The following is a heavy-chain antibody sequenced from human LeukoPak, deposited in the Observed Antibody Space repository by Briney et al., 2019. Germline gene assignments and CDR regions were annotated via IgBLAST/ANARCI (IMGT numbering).Heavy chain of an antibody. CDR1: GGSISSSSYY. Sequence: SETLSLTCTVSGGSISSSSYYWGWIRQPPGKGLEWIGSIYYSGSTYYNPSLKSRVTISVDTSKNQFSLKLSSVTAADTAVYYCARDTGSSGWSDYWGQGTLVTVSS. CDR3: ARDTGSSGWSDY. V-gene: IGHV4-39*07. D-gene: IGHD6-19*01. CDR2: IYYSGST. J-gene: IGHJ4*02.